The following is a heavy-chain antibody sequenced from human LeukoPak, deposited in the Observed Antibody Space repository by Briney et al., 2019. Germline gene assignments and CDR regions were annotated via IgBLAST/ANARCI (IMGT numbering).Heavy chain of an antibody. Sequence: GASVKVSCKASGYTFTSYAMNWVRQAPGQGLEWMGWINTNTGNPTYAQGFTGRFVFSLDTSVSTAYLQTSSLKAEDTAVYYCARVEQLTDDYHYYYMDVWGKGTTVTVSS. D-gene: IGHD1-14*01. V-gene: IGHV7-4-1*02. CDR2: INTNTGNP. J-gene: IGHJ6*03. CDR3: ARVEQLTDDYHYYYMDV. CDR1: GYTFTSYA.